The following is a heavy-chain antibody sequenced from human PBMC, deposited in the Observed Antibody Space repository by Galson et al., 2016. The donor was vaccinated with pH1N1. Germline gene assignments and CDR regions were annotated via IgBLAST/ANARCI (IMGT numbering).Heavy chain of an antibody. Sequence: LSITCTVSGGSISSGGYYWSWNRQHPGKGLEWIGYIYYHGRTYYNPSLNSRATISVDTSKNPFSLKLSSVTAAATAVYYSARVPRGEQLYHFDYWGQGTLVTVSS. J-gene: IGHJ4*02. CDR3: ARVPRGEQLYHFDY. D-gene: IGHD2-2*02. CDR2: IYYHGRT. CDR1: GGSISSGGYY. V-gene: IGHV4-31*03.